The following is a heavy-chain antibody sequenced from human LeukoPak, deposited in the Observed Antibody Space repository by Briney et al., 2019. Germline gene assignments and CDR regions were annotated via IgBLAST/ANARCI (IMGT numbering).Heavy chain of an antibody. CDR3: ARGYCRSTTSCYFDY. J-gene: IGHJ4*02. D-gene: IGHD2/OR15-2a*01. CDR2: IRKKVNSYTT. V-gene: IGHV3-72*01. Sequence: GGSLRLSCAASGFTFSDHYMDWVRQAPGKGLEWVGRIRKKVNSYTTEYAATVKGRLTISRDDSKNSLYLQMNSLKTEDTAVYYCARGYCRSTTSCYFDYWGQGTLVAVSS. CDR1: GFTFSDHY.